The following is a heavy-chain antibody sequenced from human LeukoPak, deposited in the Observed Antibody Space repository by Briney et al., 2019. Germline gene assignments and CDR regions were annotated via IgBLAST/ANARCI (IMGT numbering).Heavy chain of an antibody. V-gene: IGHV3-74*01. CDR3: ARVRELGAFDI. J-gene: IGHJ3*02. CDR2: INSDGSST. CDR1: GFTFSSYW. D-gene: IGHD7-27*01. Sequence: GGSLRLSCAASGFTFSSYWMHWVRQAPGKGLVGVSRINSDGSSTSYADSVKGRFTISRDNAKNTLYLQMNSLRAEDTVVYYCARVRELGAFDIWGQGTMVTVSS.